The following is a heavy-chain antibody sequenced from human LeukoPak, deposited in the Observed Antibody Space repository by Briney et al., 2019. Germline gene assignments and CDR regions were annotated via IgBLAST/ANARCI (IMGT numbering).Heavy chain of an antibody. Sequence: SETLSLTCTVSGGSITSTNYNWGWIRQPPGKGLEWIGSIYYSGSTFYNPSLKSRVTISVDTSKNQFSLKLTSVTAADTAVYYCARHVSLSTAPPRIWFDPWGQGTLVIVSS. D-gene: IGHD2/OR15-2a*01. J-gene: IGHJ5*02. V-gene: IGHV4-39*01. CDR1: GGSITSTNYN. CDR2: IYYSGST. CDR3: ARHVSLSTAPPRIWFDP.